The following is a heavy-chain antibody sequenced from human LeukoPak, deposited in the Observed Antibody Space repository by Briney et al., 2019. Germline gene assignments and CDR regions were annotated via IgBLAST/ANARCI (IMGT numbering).Heavy chain of an antibody. CDR3: ARQGGWYWGWFDP. CDR1: GGSFSGYY. V-gene: IGHV4-34*01. J-gene: IGHJ5*02. D-gene: IGHD6-19*01. CDR2: IDHSEST. Sequence: PSQTLSLTCAVYGGSFSGYYWSWIRQPPGKGLEWIGEIDHSESTKYNPSLKSRVTISVDTSKNQFSLKLTSVTAADTAVYYCARQGGWYWGWFDPWGQGTLVTVSS.